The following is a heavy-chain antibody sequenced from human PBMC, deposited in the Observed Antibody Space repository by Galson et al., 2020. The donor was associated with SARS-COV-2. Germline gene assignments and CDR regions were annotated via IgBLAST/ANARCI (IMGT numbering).Heavy chain of an antibody. CDR2: ISPYKDGS. CDR1: GYTFTNYG. D-gene: IGHD6-13*01. V-gene: IGHV1-18*01. CDR3: ARDHKEQPYGMDV. Sequence: GESLKISCKASGYTFTNYGISWVRQAPGQGLEWMGWISPYKDGSNYAQRFRDRVTTATDTSTTTAYMELRSLRSDDTAVYYCARDHKEQPYGMDVWGQGTTVTVSS. J-gene: IGHJ6*02.